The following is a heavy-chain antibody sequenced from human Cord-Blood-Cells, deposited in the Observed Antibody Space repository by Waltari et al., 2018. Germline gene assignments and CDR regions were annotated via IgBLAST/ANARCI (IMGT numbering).Heavy chain of an antibody. D-gene: IGHD2-21*02. CDR1: GGSFSGYY. CDR2: INHSGST. J-gene: IGHJ4*02. V-gene: IGHV4-34*01. CDR3: ARRGVVVTAIDDY. Sequence: QVQLQQRGAGLLKPSETLSLTCAVYGGSFSGYYWSWIRQPPGKGLEWIGEINHSGSTNYNPSLKSRVTISVDTSKNQFSLKLSSVTAADTAVYYCARRGVVVTAIDDYWGQGTLVTVSS.